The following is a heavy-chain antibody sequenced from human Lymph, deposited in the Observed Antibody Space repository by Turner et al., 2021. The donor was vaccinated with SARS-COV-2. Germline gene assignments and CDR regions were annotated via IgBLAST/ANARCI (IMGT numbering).Heavy chain of an antibody. CDR1: VFTFSSYV. CDR2: ISYDGSNK. J-gene: IGHJ5*01. D-gene: IGHD2-2*01. Sequence: QVQLVESGGGVVQPGRSLRPSCAASVFTFSSYVMHWVRQVPGKGLEWVAVISYDGSNKYYADSVKGRFTISRDYSKNTLYLQMNSLRSEDTAIYYCARGVPEFDSWGQGTLVTVSS. V-gene: IGHV3-30*04. CDR3: ARGVPEFDS.